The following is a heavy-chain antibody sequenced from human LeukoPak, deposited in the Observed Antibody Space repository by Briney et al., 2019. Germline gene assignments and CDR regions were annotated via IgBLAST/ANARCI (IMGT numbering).Heavy chain of an antibody. CDR2: IYYSGST. J-gene: IGHJ4*02. CDR1: GGSISSGDYY. V-gene: IGHV4-30-4*01. CDR3: AREFWSGSYSDK. Sequence: SETLSLTCTVSGGSISSGDYYWSWIRQPPGKGLEWIGYIYYSGSTYYNPSLKSRVTISVDTSKNQFSLKLSSVTAADTAVYYCAREFWSGSYSDKWGQGTLVTVSS. D-gene: IGHD3-3*01.